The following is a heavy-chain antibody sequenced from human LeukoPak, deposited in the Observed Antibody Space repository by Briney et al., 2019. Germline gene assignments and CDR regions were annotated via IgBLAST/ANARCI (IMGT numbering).Heavy chain of an antibody. CDR3: ARDGMDTDPFSPYYYYMDV. CDR1: GGSISGHY. V-gene: IGHV4-59*11. J-gene: IGHJ6*03. D-gene: IGHD5-18*01. Sequence: SETLSLTCAVSGGSISGHYWSWIRQPPGKGLEWIGYIYYSGSINYNPSLKSRVTISVDTSKNQFSLKLSSVTAADTAVYYCARDGMDTDPFSPYYYYMDVWGKGTTVTVSS. CDR2: IYYSGSI.